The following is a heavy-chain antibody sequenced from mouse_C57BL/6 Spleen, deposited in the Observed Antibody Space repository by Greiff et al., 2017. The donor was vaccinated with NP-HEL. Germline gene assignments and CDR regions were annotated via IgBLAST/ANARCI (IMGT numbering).Heavy chain of an antibody. V-gene: IGHV2-3*01. CDR3: AKPSGITTVVAPYAMDY. D-gene: IGHD1-1*01. Sequence: QVQLQQSGPGLVAPSQSLSITCTVSGFSLTSYGVSWVRQPPGKGLEWLGVIWGDGSTNYHSALISRLSISKDNSKSQVFLKLNSLQTDDTATYYCAKPSGITTVVAPYAMDYWGQGTSVTVSS. J-gene: IGHJ4*01. CDR2: IWGDGST. CDR1: GFSLTSYG.